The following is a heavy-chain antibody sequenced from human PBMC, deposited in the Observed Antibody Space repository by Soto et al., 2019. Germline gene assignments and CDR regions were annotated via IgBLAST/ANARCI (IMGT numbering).Heavy chain of an antibody. CDR2: IYYSGST. J-gene: IGHJ5*02. Sequence: QLQLQESGPGLVKPSETLSLTCSVSGGSINSSSYFWGWVRQPPGKGLEWIGSIYYSGSTYYNPSLRSRVTISVDTSKNQFSLKLSSVTAADTAVFYFARQYSSGYRNCFDPWGQGTLVTVSS. CDR3: ARQYSSGYRNCFDP. D-gene: IGHD6-19*01. CDR1: GGSINSSSYF. V-gene: IGHV4-39*01.